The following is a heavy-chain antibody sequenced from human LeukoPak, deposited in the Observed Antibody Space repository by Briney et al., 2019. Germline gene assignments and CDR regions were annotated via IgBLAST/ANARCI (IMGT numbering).Heavy chain of an antibody. J-gene: IGHJ4*02. Sequence: PSETLSLTCTVSGGSISSSSFYWGWIRQPPGKGLEWIGSICSSGTTYYSPSLKSRVTISVDTSKNQFSLKLNSVTAADTAVYYCARVDGYFDYWGQGTLVTVSS. D-gene: IGHD5-24*01. CDR2: ICSSGTT. V-gene: IGHV4-39*01. CDR3: ARVDGYFDY. CDR1: GGSISSSSFY.